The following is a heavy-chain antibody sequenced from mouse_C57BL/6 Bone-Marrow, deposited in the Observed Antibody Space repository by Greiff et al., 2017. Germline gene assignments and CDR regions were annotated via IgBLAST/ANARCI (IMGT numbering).Heavy chain of an antibody. V-gene: IGHV2-5*01. D-gene: IGHD2-1*01. CDR3: AKKATMVTPYYFDY. CDR1: GFSLTSYG. J-gene: IGHJ2*01. CDR2: IWRGGST. Sequence: QVQLQQSGPGLVQPSQSLSITCTVSGFSLTSYGVHWVRQSPGKGLEWLGVIWRGGSTDYNAAFMSRLSITKDNSKSQVFFKMNSLQADDTAIYYCAKKATMVTPYYFDYWGQGTTLTVSS.